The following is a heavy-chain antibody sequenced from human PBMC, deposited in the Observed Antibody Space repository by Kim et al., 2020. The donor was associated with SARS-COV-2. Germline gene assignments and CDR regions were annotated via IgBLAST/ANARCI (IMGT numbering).Heavy chain of an antibody. CDR2: ISDTSSYI. CDR3: ARGGCSGGTCYSA. V-gene: IGHV3-11*06. J-gene: IGHJ5*02. D-gene: IGHD2-15*01. CDR1: GFSLSDYY. Sequence: GGSLRLSCAASGFSLSDYYMSWIRQAPGKGLEWVSYISDTSSYINYADSVKGRFTISRDNAENSLFLQMNSLRAEDTAVYYCARGGCSGGTCYSAWGPGTLVTVSS.